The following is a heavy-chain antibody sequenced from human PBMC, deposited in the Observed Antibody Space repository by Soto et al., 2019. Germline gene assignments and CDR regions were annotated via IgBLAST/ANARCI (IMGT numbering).Heavy chain of an antibody. J-gene: IGHJ4*02. V-gene: IGHV1-46*03. CDR1: GYTFTGYY. D-gene: IGHD6-13*01. CDR2: INPSGGST. Sequence: ASVKVSCKASGYTFTGYYIHWVRQAPGQGLEWMGVINPSGGSTSYTQKFQGRVTMTRDTSTSTVYVELSSLRSEDTAVYYCARSAGIAEGSGGWWAYYFDYWGQGTQVTVSS. CDR3: ARSAGIAEGSGGWWAYYFDY.